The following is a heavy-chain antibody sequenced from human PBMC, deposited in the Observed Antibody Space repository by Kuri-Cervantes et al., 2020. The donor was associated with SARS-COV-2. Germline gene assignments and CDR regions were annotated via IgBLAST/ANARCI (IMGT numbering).Heavy chain of an antibody. CDR3: AREKSSLGRNRYYYYYMDV. Sequence: ASVKVSCKASGYTFTNYGISWVRQAPGQGLEWVGWISAYNGNTSYAQKLQGRVTMTTDTSTSTAYMELRSLRSDDTAVYYCAREKSSLGRNRYYYYYMDVWGKGTTVTVSS. V-gene: IGHV1-18*01. CDR2: ISAYNGNT. J-gene: IGHJ6*03. CDR1: GYTFTNYG. D-gene: IGHD7-27*01.